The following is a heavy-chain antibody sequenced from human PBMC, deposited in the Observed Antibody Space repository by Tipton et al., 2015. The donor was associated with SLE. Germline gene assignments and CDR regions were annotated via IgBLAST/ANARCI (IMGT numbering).Heavy chain of an antibody. V-gene: IGHV4-34*01. Sequence: TLSLTCAVYGKSLSGFYWSWIRQSPGKGLEWIGQINDNGRTKDNPSLNSRVTMSVDTSKNQFSLTLTSVTAADTAVYYCGRGTAVALWGQGTLVTVSS. J-gene: IGHJ4*02. CDR2: INDNGRT. CDR1: GKSLSGFY. CDR3: GRGTAVAL. D-gene: IGHD6-19*01.